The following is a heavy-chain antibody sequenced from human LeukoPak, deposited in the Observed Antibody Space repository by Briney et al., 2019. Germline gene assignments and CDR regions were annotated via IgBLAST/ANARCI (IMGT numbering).Heavy chain of an antibody. J-gene: IGHJ6*04. CDR3: AREGYYGFPFYYYGMDV. CDR1: GGSISSYY. Sequence: SETLSLTCTVSGGSISSYYWSWIRQPPGKGLEWIGYIYYSGSTNYNPSLKSRVTISVDTSKNQFSLKLSSVTAADTAVYYCAREGYYGFPFYYYGMDVWGKGTTVTVSS. V-gene: IGHV4-59*01. D-gene: IGHD4-17*01. CDR2: IYYSGST.